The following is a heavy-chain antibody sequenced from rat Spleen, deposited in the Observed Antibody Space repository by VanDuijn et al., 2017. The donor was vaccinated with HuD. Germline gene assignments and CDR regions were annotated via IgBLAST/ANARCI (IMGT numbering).Heavy chain of an antibody. J-gene: IGHJ1*01. V-gene: IGHV5-7*01. D-gene: IGHD5-1*01. CDR3: ARHYNWELWYFDF. CDR1: GFTFSDYY. Sequence: EVQLVESDGGLVQPGRSLKLSCAASGFTFSDYYMAWVRQAPTKGLEWVATISYDGSSTYYRDSVKGRFTISRENAKNTLYLQMDSLRSEDTATYYCARHYNWELWYFDFWGPGIMVTVSS. CDR2: ISYDGSST.